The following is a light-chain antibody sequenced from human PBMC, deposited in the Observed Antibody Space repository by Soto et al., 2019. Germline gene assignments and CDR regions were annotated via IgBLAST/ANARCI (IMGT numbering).Light chain of an antibody. V-gene: IGLV1-40*01. CDR2: GNS. CDR3: QSYDSSLSGDVV. CDR1: SSNIGAGYD. Sequence: QSVLTQPPSVSGAPGQRVTISCTGSSSNIGAGYDVHWYQQLPGTAPKLLIYGNSNRPSGVPDRFSGSKSGTSASLAITGLQAEDEAYYYGQSYDSSLSGDVVFGGGAQLTVL. J-gene: IGLJ2*01.